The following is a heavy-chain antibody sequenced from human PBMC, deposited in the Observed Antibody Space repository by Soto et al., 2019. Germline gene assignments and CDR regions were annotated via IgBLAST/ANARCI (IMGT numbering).Heavy chain of an antibody. J-gene: IGHJ4*02. D-gene: IGHD5-12*01. Sequence: QVQLQQWGAGLLKPSETLSLNCAVNGGSLSGYYWSWIRQPPGKGLEWIGEIKDGGRTNYSPSLKGRPTVSAYTSNNRFSLRLYAVTAADTGVDYCARGQEGVVATHWDQGTLVTVSS. CDR2: IKDGGRT. CDR3: ARGQEGVVATH. V-gene: IGHV4-34*01. CDR1: GGSLSGYY.